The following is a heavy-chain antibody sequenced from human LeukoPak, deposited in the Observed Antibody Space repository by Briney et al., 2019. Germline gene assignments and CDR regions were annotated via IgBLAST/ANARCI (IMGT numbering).Heavy chain of an antibody. Sequence: SETLSLTCAVYGGPFSGYYWSWIRQPPGKGLEWIGEINHSGSTNYNPSLKSRVTISVDTSKNQFSLKLSSATAADTAVYYCARVLRKGVSYFDYWGQGTLVTVSS. CDR2: INHSGST. V-gene: IGHV4-34*01. CDR1: GGPFSGYY. J-gene: IGHJ4*02. D-gene: IGHD3-10*01. CDR3: ARVLRKGVSYFDY.